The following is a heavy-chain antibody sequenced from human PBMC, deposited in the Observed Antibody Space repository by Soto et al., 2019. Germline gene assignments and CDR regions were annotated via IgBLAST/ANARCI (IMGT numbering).Heavy chain of an antibody. V-gene: IGHV3-21*01. D-gene: IGHD5-18*01. J-gene: IGHJ4*02. CDR3: ARGDSYASPLPCWY. CDR2: ISSSSSYI. Sequence: EVQLVESGGGLVKPGGSLRLSCAASGFTFSSYSMNWVRQAPGKGLEWISSISSSSSYIYYADSVKGRFTISRDNAKNLLYLQMNSLRAEDTAVYYCARGDSYASPLPCWYWGQGTLVTVSS. CDR1: GFTFSSYS.